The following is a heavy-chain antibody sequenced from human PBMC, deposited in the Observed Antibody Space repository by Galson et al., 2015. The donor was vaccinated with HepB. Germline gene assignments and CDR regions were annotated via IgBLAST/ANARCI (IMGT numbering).Heavy chain of an antibody. J-gene: IGHJ4*02. D-gene: IGHD5-12*01. CDR3: TRDPVPGF. V-gene: IGHV3-66*01. Sequence: SLRLSCAASGFTVSTNYMSWVRQAPGKGLECVSVIYSGGTRYYADSVKGRFTISRDNSKNTVYLQMNSLRPEDTAVYYCTRDPVPGFWGQGTLVTVSS. CDR2: IYSGGTR. CDR1: GFTVSTNY.